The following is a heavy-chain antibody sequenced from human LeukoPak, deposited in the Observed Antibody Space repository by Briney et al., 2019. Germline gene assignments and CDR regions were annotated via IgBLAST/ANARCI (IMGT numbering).Heavy chain of an antibody. Sequence: GGSLRLSCAASGFTFSDYYMSWIRQAPGKGLEWVSYITSSGGTIYYADSMKGRFTISRDNAKHSLFLQLDSLRAEDTAVYYCARIGRPAAFDIWGQGTLVIVSS. D-gene: IGHD6-6*01. CDR2: ITSSGGTI. CDR1: GFTFSDYY. J-gene: IGHJ3*02. V-gene: IGHV3-11*01. CDR3: ARIGRPAAFDI.